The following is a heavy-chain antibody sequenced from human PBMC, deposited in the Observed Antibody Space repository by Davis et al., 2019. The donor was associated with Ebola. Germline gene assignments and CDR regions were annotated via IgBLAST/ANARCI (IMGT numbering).Heavy chain of an antibody. CDR1: GYSFTSYW. J-gene: IGHJ3*02. CDR3: ARPGYSSSWYEFAFDI. CDR2: IYPGDSDT. V-gene: IGHV5-51*01. Sequence: GESLKISCEGSGYSFTSYWIGWVRQMPGKRLEWMGLIYPGDSDTRYSPSFQGQVTISADKSISTAYLQWSSLKASDTAMYYCARPGYSSSWYEFAFDIWGQGTMVTVSS. D-gene: IGHD6-13*01.